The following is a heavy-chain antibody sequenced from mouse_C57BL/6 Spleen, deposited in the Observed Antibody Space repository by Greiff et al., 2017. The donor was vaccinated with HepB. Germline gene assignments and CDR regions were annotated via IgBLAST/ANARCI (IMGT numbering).Heavy chain of an antibody. Sequence: VQLQQSGPELVKPGASVKISCKASGYSFTAYNMNWVKQSNGKSLEWIGVINPNYGTTSYNQKFKGKATLTVDQSSSTAYMQLNSLTSEDSAVYYCARDEVYYDYDGGAWFAYWGQGTLVTVSA. V-gene: IGHV1-39*01. CDR1: GYSFTAYN. D-gene: IGHD2-4*01. CDR2: INPNYGTT. J-gene: IGHJ3*01. CDR3: ARDEVYYDYDGGAWFAY.